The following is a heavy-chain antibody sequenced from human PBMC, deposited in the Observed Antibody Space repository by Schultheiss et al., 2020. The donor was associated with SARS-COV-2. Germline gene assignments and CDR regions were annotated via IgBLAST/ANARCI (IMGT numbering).Heavy chain of an antibody. J-gene: IGHJ6*02. V-gene: IGHV3-33*01. CDR2: IWYDGSNK. D-gene: IGHD3-3*01. Sequence: GESLKISCAASGFTFSRYGMHWVRQAPGKGLEWVAVIWYDGSNKYYTDSVKGRFTISRDNSKNTLYLQMNSLRAEDTAVYYCARDARDNYDFWSGYYAYYYYGMDVWGQGTTVTVSS. CDR1: GFTFSRYG. CDR3: ARDARDNYDFWSGYYAYYYYGMDV.